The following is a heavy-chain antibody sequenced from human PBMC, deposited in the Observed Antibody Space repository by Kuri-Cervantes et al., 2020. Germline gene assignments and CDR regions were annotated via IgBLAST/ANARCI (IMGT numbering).Heavy chain of an antibody. V-gene: IGHV3-48*02. CDR3: ARGIASGSYGEFDP. CDR2: ISSSSSTI. CDR1: GFTFSSYS. D-gene: IGHD1-26*01. J-gene: IGHJ5*02. Sequence: GESLKISCAASGFTFSSYSMNWVRQAPGKGLEWVSYISSSSSTIYYADSVKGRFTISRDNAKNSLYLQMNSLRDEDTAVYYCARGIASGSYGEFDPWGQGTLVTVSS.